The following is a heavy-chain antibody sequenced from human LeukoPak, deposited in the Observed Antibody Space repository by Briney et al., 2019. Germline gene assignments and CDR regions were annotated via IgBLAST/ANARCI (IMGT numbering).Heavy chain of an antibody. J-gene: IGHJ4*02. D-gene: IGHD1-26*01. CDR2: INRDGSER. CDR1: GFTFSSYW. V-gene: IGHV3-7*05. CDR3: AKVRGYSGSYPVDY. Sequence: GGSLRLSCAASGFTFSSYWMSWVRQAPGKGLEWVANINRDGSERNYVDSVKGRFIISRDNAKNSLYLQMNSLRAEDTAVYYCAKVRGYSGSYPVDYWGQGTLVTVSS.